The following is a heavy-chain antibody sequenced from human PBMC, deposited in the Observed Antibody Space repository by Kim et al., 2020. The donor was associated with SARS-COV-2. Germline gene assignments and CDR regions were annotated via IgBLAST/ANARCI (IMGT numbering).Heavy chain of an antibody. CDR3: ARGFWGITMVRGGAYYFDY. D-gene: IGHD3-10*01. V-gene: IGHV3-7*01. CDR1: GFTFSSYW. Sequence: GGSLRLSCAASGFTFSSYWMSWVRQAPGKGLEWVANIKQDGSEKYYVDSVKGRFTISRDNAKNSLYLQMNSLRAEDTAVYYCARGFWGITMVRGGAYYFDYWGQGTLVTVSS. J-gene: IGHJ4*02. CDR2: IKQDGSEK.